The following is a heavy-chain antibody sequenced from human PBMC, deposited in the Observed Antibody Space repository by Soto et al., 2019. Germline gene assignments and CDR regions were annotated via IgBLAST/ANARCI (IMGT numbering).Heavy chain of an antibody. J-gene: IGHJ6*02. Sequence: TGVSLRLSCAASGFTFSSYEMNWVRQAPGKGMEWVSYISSSGSTIYYADSVKGRFTISRDNAKNSLYLQMNSLRAEDTAVYYCARDAVASDFWSGYSYYYYYYGMDVWGQGTTVTVSS. CDR2: ISSSGSTI. CDR3: ARDAVASDFWSGYSYYYYYYGMDV. V-gene: IGHV3-48*03. CDR1: GFTFSSYE. D-gene: IGHD3-3*01.